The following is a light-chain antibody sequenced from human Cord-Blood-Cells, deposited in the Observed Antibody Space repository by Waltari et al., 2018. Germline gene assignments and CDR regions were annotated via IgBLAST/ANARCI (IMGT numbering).Light chain of an antibody. CDR2: EVS. J-gene: IGLJ1*01. Sequence: QSALTQPPSASGSPGQSVTISCTGTSSDVGGYNYVPWYQQHPGKAPKLMIYEVSKRPSGVPDRVSGSKSGNTASRTVSGLQAEDEADYYCSSYAGSNKKVFGTGTKVTVL. CDR3: SSYAGSNKKV. CDR1: SSDVGGYNY. V-gene: IGLV2-8*01.